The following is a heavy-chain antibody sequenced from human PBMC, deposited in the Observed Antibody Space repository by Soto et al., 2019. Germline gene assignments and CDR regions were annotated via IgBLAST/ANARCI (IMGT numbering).Heavy chain of an antibody. CDR2: ISSNGANT. D-gene: IGHD2-8*01. CDR1: GFTFDSPYNHA. J-gene: IGHJ4*01. CDR3: VSWVSAHFDY. Sequence: GGTLRLSCAASGFTFDSPYNHAMSWVRQSPGKGPEWVSTISSNGANTHYAASVQGRFTISNDAYRNTVHLHMNSLRADDTATYFCVSWVSAHFDYWGHGTPVTVSS. V-gene: IGHV3-23*01.